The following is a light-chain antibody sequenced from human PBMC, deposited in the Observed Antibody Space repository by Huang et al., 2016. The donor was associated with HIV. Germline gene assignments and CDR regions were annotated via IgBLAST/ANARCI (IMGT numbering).Light chain of an antibody. J-gene: IGKJ4*01. Sequence: EIVMTQSPATLSVSPGERATLPCRASQSVNRNLAWYQQKPGQAPRLLIYGAATRATGIPARFSGSVSGTEFTLTITSLQSEDFAVYYCQQYDNWPLTFGGGTKVEI. CDR2: GAA. V-gene: IGKV3-15*01. CDR3: QQYDNWPLT. CDR1: QSVNRN.